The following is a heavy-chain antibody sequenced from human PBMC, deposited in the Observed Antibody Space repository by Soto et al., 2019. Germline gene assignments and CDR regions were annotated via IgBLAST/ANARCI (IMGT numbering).Heavy chain of an antibody. CDR1: GYTFTGYY. J-gene: IGHJ6*02. CDR3: ARAGESSSWYYYYGMDV. V-gene: IGHV1-2*04. Sequence: ASVKVSCKASGYTFTGYYMHWVRQAPGQGLEWMGWINPNSGGTNYAQKFQGWVTMTRDTSISTAYMELSRLRSDDTAVYYCARAGESSSWYYYYGMDVWGQGTTVTVSS. D-gene: IGHD6-13*01. CDR2: INPNSGGT.